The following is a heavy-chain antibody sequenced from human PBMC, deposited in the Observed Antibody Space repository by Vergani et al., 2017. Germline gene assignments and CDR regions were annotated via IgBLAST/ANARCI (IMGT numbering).Heavy chain of an antibody. CDR1: GGTFSSYT. CDR3: ARGKGGDYEGDFDY. D-gene: IGHD4-17*01. J-gene: IGHJ4*02. Sequence: QVQLVQSGAEVKKPGSSVKVSCKASGGTFSSYTISWVRQAPGQGLEWMGRIIPILGIANYAQKFQGRVTITADKSTSTAYMELSSLRSEDTPVYYCARGKGGDYEGDFDYWGQGTLVTVSS. CDR2: IIPILGIA. V-gene: IGHV1-69*02.